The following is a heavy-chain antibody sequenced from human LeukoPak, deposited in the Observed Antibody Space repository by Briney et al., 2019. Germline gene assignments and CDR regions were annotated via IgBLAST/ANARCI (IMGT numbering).Heavy chain of an antibody. V-gene: IGHV4-34*01. J-gene: IGHJ4*02. CDR1: GGSFSGYY. CDR3: ARVIAVRRFFDY. CDR2: INHSGST. D-gene: IGHD6-19*01. Sequence: PSETLSLTCAVYGGSFSGYYWSWIRQPPGKGLEWIGEINHSGSTNYNPSLKSRVTISVDTSKNQFSLKLSSVTAADTAVYYCARVIAVRRFFDYWGQGTLVTVSS.